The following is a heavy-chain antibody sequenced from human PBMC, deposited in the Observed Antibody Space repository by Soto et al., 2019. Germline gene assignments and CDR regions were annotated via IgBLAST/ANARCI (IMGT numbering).Heavy chain of an antibody. CDR1: GDSVSSNSAA. CDR2: TYYRSKWYN. Sequence: PSQTLSLTCAISGDSVSSNSAAWNWIRQSPSRGLEWLGRTYYRSKWYNDYAVSVKSRITINPDTSKNQFSLQLNSVTPEDTAVYYCARGAQGVTDVVVVAAYYYYMDVWGKGTKVTVSS. D-gene: IGHD2-15*01. V-gene: IGHV6-1*01. CDR3: ARGAQGVTDVVVVAAYYYYMDV. J-gene: IGHJ6*03.